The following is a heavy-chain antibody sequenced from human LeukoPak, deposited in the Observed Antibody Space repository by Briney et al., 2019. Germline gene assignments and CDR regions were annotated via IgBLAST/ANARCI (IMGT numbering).Heavy chain of an antibody. J-gene: IGHJ5*01. CDR3: ARQRSRPRWFDY. CDR1: GGSISSYY. Sequence: SETLSLTCTVSGGSISSYYWSWIRQPPGKGLEWIGYIYYSGSTNYNPSLKSRVTISVDTSKNQFSLKLSSVTAADTAVYYCARQRSRPRWFDYWGQGTLVTVSS. CDR2: IYYSGST. V-gene: IGHV4-59*08. D-gene: IGHD6-13*01.